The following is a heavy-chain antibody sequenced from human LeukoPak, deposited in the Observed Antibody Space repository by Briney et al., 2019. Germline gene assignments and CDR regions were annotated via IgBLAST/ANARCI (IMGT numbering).Heavy chain of an antibody. D-gene: IGHD6-13*01. CDR3: ARDGGGGIALNY. V-gene: IGHV1-2*06. J-gene: IGHJ4*02. CDR1: GYTFTGYY. CDR2: INPNSGGT. Sequence: ASVKVSCKASGYTFTGYYMHWVRQAPRQGLEWMGRINPNSGGTNYAQKFQGRVTMTRDTSIRTAYMELSRPRSDDTAVYYCARDGGGGIALNYWGQGTLVTVSS.